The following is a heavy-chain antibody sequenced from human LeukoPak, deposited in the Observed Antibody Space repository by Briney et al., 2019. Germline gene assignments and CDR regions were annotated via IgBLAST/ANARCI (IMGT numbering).Heavy chain of an antibody. CDR3: AKDTRPSGSYYKTGWFDP. J-gene: IGHJ5*02. D-gene: IGHD1-26*01. CDR2: ISYDGSNK. CDR1: GFTFSSYG. V-gene: IGHV3-30*18. Sequence: GGSLRLSCAASGFTFSSYGMHWVRQAPGKGLEWVAVISYDGSNKYYADSVKGRFTISRDNSKNTLYLQMNSLRAEDTAVYYCAKDTRPSGSYYKTGWFDPWGQGTLVTVSS.